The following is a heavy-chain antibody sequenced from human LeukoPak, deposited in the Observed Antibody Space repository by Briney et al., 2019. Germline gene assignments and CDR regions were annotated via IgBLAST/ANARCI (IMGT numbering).Heavy chain of an antibody. J-gene: IGHJ4*02. CDR1: GGSFSDYS. CDR3: ARAYDFWSGHIDY. CDR2: VSQRGST. Sequence: PSETLSLTCAVGGGSFSDYSWNWIRQPPGKGLEWIGDVSQRGSTNYNPSLKSRVSMSLDTSNSQFSLKLNSVTAADTAVYYCARAYDFWSGHIDYWGQGTLVIVSS. D-gene: IGHD3-3*01. V-gene: IGHV4-34*01.